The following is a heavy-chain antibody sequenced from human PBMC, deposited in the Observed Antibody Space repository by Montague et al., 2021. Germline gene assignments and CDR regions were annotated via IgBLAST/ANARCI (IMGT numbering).Heavy chain of an antibody. CDR3: TRGTCGSGTGTPFCFLY. V-gene: IGHV4-34*01. Sequence: SETLSLTCAVYGGSFSGYYWSWIRQPPGKGLEWIGEIHHSGTANYNPSLQSRVTMSVDTSKNQFSLKPTSVTAADTAVYYCTRGTCGSGTGTPFCFLYWGQGALVTVSS. CDR2: IHHSGTA. CDR1: GGSFSGYY. J-gene: IGHJ4*02. D-gene: IGHD3-10*01.